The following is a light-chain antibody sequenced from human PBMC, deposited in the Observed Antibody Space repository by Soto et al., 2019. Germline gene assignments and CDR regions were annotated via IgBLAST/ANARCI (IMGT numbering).Light chain of an antibody. CDR3: QQYNNWPWT. Sequence: EIVIARSPATPSVSPGERATLSFRASQSVSSNLAWYQQKPGQAPRLLIYGASTRATGIPARFSGSGSGTEFTLTISSLQSEDFAVYYCQQYNNWPWTFGQGTKVDIK. CDR2: GAS. V-gene: IGKV3-15*01. CDR1: QSVSSN. J-gene: IGKJ1*01.